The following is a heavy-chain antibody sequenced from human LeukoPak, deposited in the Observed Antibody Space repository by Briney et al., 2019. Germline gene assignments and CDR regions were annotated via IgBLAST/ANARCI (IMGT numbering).Heavy chain of an antibody. V-gene: IGHV1-69*04. J-gene: IGHJ4*02. CDR2: IIPILGLA. CDR3: ARGSGYLNFDY. CDR1: GGTFSSYA. Sequence: GASVKVSWKASGGTFSSYAISWVRQAPGQGLEWMGRIIPILGLANYAQKFQGRVTITADKSTSTAYMELSSLRSEDTAVYYCARGSGYLNFDYWGQGTLVTVSS. D-gene: IGHD3-3*01.